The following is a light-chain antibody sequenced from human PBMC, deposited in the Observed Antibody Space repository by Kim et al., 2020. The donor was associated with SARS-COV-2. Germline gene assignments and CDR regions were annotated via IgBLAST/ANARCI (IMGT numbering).Light chain of an antibody. CDR1: QGVSSY. J-gene: IGKJ1*01. CDR2: DAS. CDR3: QQRSNWPPT. V-gene: IGKV3-11*01. Sequence: LSQGERATLSCRASQGVSSYLAWYQQKPGQAPRLLIYDASNRATGIPARFSGSGSGTDFTLTISSLEPEDFAVYYCQQRSNWPPTFGQGTKVDIK.